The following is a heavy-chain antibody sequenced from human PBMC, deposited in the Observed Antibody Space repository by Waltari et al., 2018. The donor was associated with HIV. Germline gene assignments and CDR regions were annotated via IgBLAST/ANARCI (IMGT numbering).Heavy chain of an antibody. CDR3: ARQGGIASADSYFYGIDV. D-gene: IGHD6-25*01. V-gene: IGHV4-39*01. Sequence: QLQLQESGPGLVKPSETLSLTCTVSGGSISSSYYWDWIRQPPGKGLEWIGRIYYSGSTYYNPALKSRVTISVDPSKNQFSLKVSSVTAADTAVYYCARQGGIASADSYFYGIDVWGQGTTVTVSS. CDR1: GGSISSSYY. J-gene: IGHJ6*02. CDR2: IYYSGST.